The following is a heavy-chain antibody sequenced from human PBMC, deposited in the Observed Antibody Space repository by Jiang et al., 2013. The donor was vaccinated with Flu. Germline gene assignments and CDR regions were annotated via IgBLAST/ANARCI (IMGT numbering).Heavy chain of an antibody. Sequence: SLTCTVSGGSISSGDYYWSWIRQHPGKGLEWIGYIYYSGSTYYNPSLKSRVTIPVDTSKNQFSLKLSSVTAADTAVYYCARAYYYDSSGYGYNWFDPWGQGTLVTVSS. D-gene: IGHD3-22*01. V-gene: IGHV4-31*03. CDR2: IYYSGST. J-gene: IGHJ5*02. CDR3: ARAYYYDSSGYGYNWFDP. CDR1: GGSISSGDYY.